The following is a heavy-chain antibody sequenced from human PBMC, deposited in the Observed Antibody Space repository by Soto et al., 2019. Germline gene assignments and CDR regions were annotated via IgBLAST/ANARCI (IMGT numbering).Heavy chain of an antibody. V-gene: IGHV3-23*01. CDR1: GFTFSSYA. Sequence: GGSLRLSCAASGFTFSSYAMSWVRQAPGKGLEWVSAISGSGGSTYYADSVKGRFTISRDNSKNTLYLQMNSLRAEDTAVYYCAKDRGGGAPLLRFMWGAAAFDIWGQGTMVTVSS. D-gene: IGHD3-3*01. CDR3: AKDRGGGAPLLRFMWGAAAFDI. J-gene: IGHJ3*02. CDR2: ISGSGGST.